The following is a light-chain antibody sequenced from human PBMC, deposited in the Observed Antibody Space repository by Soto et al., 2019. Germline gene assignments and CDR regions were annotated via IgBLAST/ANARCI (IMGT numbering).Light chain of an antibody. CDR3: QQYFDWPPMT. CDR2: GAS. CDR1: ETVATN. V-gene: IGKV3-15*01. Sequence: EVLMTQSPATLSVSPGEKATLSCWASETVATNLAWYQQKPGQAPRLLISGASTRAAGISDRFRGSGSGTEFTLTISSLRSEYSVMYYCQQYFDWPPMTFGQGTNVEI. J-gene: IGKJ1*01.